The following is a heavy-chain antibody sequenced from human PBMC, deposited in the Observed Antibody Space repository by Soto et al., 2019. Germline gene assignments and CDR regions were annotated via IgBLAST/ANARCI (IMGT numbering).Heavy chain of an antibody. CDR2: IYWDDDK. V-gene: IGHV2-5*02. D-gene: IGHD3-3*02. J-gene: IGHJ5*02. CDR1: GFSLSSYGMG. Sequence: QITLKESGPTLVRPAQTLTLTCGFSGFSLSSYGMGVAWIRQPPGKALEWLALIYWDDDKRYSPSLKDRLAFPKDTPRNQGDLKFTNRDPGEPPSYFCAHPAYTPRQPLAPWGRGTMVTAS. CDR3: AHPAYTPRQPLAP.